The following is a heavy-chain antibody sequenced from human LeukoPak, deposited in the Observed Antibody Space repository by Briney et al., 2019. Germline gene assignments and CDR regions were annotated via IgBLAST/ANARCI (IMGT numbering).Heavy chain of an antibody. V-gene: IGHV3-7*03. CDR3: ARDNGGWFDT. CDR1: EFIFSDYW. CDR2: IKQGGREE. Sequence: GGSLRLSCVASEFIFSDYWMGCVRQAPGKGLEWVANIKQGGREEKYVSSVKGRFAISRDDDKSTLYLQMDSLSGDDTAVYYCARDNGGWFDTWGRGTLVTVSS. D-gene: IGHD3-10*01. J-gene: IGHJ5*02.